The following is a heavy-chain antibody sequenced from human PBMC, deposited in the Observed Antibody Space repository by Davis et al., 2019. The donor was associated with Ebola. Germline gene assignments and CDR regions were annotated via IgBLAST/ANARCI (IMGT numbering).Heavy chain of an antibody. J-gene: IGHJ4*02. Sequence: SETLSLTCGVSGGSFSDYYWTWIRQPPGKGLEWIGDINDSEGTNYNPSLKSRVTISVDTSKKHLSLNLSSVTAADTSVYYCARLGVAGGPTDSWGQGTLVTVSS. CDR3: ARLGVAGGPTDS. D-gene: IGHD6-19*01. V-gene: IGHV4-34*01. CDR1: GGSFSDYY. CDR2: INDSEGT.